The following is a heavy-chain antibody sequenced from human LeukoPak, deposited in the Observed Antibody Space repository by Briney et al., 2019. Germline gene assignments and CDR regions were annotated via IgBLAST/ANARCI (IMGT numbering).Heavy chain of an antibody. J-gene: IGHJ4*02. CDR1: GFPFSSYW. V-gene: IGHV3-7*04. D-gene: IGHD5-24*01. CDR3: TRVGYIDEGIDY. Sequence: AGGSLRLSCVASGFPFSSYWMTWVRQAPGKGLEWVANIKQDGSKKSYEDSVKGRFTISRDNAKNSLYLQMNSLRAEDTAIYYCTRVGYIDEGIDYWGQGTLVTVSS. CDR2: IKQDGSKK.